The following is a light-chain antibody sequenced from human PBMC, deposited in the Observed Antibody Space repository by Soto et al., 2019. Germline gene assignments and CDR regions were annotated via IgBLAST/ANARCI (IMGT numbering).Light chain of an antibody. V-gene: IGLV2-14*03. Sequence: QSALTQPASVSGSPGQSITISFTGTSSDIGGNNYVSCYQQHPGKVPILMIYDVTNQPSGVSNRFSGSKSGNTASRTISGLQAEDEADYYCSSYTTSSTLFGGGTTLTVL. CDR2: DVT. CDR3: SSYTTSSTL. CDR1: SSDIGGNNY. J-gene: IGLJ2*01.